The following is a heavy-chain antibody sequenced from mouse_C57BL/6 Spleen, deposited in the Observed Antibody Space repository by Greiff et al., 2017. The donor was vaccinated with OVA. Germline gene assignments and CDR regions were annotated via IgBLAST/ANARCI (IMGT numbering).Heavy chain of an antibody. D-gene: IGHD2-5*01. Sequence: VQLQQSVAELVRPGASVKLSCTASGFNIKNTYMHWVKQRPEQGLEWIGRIDPANGNTKYAPKFQGKATITADTSSNTAYLQLSSLTSEDTAIYYCAGGDYSNSPWFAYWGQGTLVTVSA. J-gene: IGHJ3*01. CDR3: AGGDYSNSPWFAY. CDR1: GFNIKNTY. V-gene: IGHV14-3*01. CDR2: IDPANGNT.